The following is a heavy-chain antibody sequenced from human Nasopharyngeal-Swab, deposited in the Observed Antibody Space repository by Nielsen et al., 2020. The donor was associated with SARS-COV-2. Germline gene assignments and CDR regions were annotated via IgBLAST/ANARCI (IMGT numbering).Heavy chain of an antibody. CDR1: GFIFSSYW. D-gene: IGHD6-13*01. V-gene: IGHV3-74*01. CDR3: ARESIAAAGPGMDV. CDR2: IKSDGSST. Sequence: GESLNSCAASGFIFSSYWMHWVRQAPGKGLVWVSRIKSDGSSTSYADSVKGRFTISRDNAKNTLFLQMNSLRAEDTAVYYCARESIAAAGPGMDVWGQGTTVTVSS. J-gene: IGHJ6*02.